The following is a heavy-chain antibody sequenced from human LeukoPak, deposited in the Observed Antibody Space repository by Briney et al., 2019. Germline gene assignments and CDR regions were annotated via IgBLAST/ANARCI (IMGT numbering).Heavy chain of an antibody. Sequence: PGGSLRLSGAAAGFTFSSYGIHWVRQAPGKGLGWVAFVRYDGSDKYYAGPVKGRFTISRDNSKNALYLQMTSLRAEDTAVYYCAKDRDEGLFYYYYYMDVWGKGTTVTISS. J-gene: IGHJ6*03. D-gene: IGHD5-24*01. CDR2: VRYDGSDK. CDR3: AKDRDEGLFYYYYYMDV. CDR1: GFTFSSYG. V-gene: IGHV3-30*02.